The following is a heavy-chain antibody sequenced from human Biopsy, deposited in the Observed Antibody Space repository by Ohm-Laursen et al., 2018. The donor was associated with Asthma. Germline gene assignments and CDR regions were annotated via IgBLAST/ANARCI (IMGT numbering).Heavy chain of an antibody. CDR2: HDHEEGGT. Sequence: SVKVSCNISGYSLTDLSMHWVRQAPGQGLGWMGGHDHEEGGTVNARRFQGRVTMTEDTSTDTAYMELSSLSSDDTAVYYCASDFPKDYVRYNFQFWGQGTLVTVSS. V-gene: IGHV1-24*01. CDR1: GYSLTDLS. J-gene: IGHJ4*02. CDR3: ASDFPKDYVRYNFQF. D-gene: IGHD4-17*01.